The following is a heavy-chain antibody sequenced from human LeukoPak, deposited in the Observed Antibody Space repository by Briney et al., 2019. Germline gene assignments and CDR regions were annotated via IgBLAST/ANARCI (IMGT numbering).Heavy chain of an antibody. CDR3: ARPSCSGGTCFDS. CDR2: INQDGSAT. V-gene: IGHV3-7*05. J-gene: IGHJ4*02. Sequence: GGSLRLSCAASGFTFSSHWMSWVRQAPGKGLEWVANINQDGSATNYVDSVKGRFTFSRDNAKNSPYLQMNSLRAEDTAVYYCARPSCSGGTCFDSWGQGTLVTVSS. CDR1: GFTFSSHW. D-gene: IGHD2-15*01.